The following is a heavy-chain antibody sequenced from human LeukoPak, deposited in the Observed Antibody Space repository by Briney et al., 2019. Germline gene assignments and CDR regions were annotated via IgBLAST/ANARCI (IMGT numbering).Heavy chain of an antibody. D-gene: IGHD2-15*01. CDR3: ARAISGGSPITASDY. Sequence: GASVNLSCKASGYSFTDHYLHWLRQAPGQGLEWMGWINPNSDFTNFAQNFQGRVTMTSDTSISTAYMELSRLRSDDTAVYYCARAISGGSPITASDYWGQGTLVTVSS. J-gene: IGHJ4*02. CDR2: INPNSDFT. V-gene: IGHV1-2*02. CDR1: GYSFTDHY.